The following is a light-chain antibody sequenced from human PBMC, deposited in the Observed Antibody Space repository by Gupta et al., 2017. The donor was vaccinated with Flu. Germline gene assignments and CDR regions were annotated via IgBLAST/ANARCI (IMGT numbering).Light chain of an antibody. CDR3: TSPTPSNNLL. V-gene: IGLV2-18*02. Sequence: QSALAQPPSVSGSPGQAVTISCTGTSRDIGLYNRVSWYQQAPGTAPKLLIYDVTDRPSGVPDRFSGSKSGNTASLTISGLQTEDEADYYCTSPTPSNNLLFGGGTKLTVL. CDR2: DVT. J-gene: IGLJ2*01. CDR1: SRDIGLYNR.